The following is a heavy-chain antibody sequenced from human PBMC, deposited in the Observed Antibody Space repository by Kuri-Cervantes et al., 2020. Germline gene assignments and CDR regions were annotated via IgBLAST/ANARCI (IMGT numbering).Heavy chain of an antibody. CDR2: ISSSTTDI. V-gene: IGHV3-21*01. J-gene: IGHJ6*03. CDR3: ARDIKSYYMDA. D-gene: IGHD3-10*01. CDR1: GFTFSSYT. Sequence: LSLTCAASGFTFSSYTMNWVRQAPGKGLEWVSSISSSTTDIQYADSVKGRFTISRDNAKNSLYLQMNSLRAEDTALYYCARDIKSYYMDAWGEGTTVTVSS.